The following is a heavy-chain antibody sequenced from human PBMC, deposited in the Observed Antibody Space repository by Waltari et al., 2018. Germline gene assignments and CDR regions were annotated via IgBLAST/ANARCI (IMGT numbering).Heavy chain of an antibody. CDR3: TRALSGSFPY. CDR1: GFPFSRFW. CDR2: INTDGSST. V-gene: IGHV3-74*01. D-gene: IGHD1-26*01. J-gene: IGHJ4*02. Sequence: EVQLVESGGGSVQPGGSLRLSCSAPGFPFSRFWLYWVRQAPGKGLVWVSRINTDGSSTSYADSVKGRFTISRDNAKNTLYLQMNSLRAEDTAVYYCTRALSGSFPYWGQGTLVTVSS.